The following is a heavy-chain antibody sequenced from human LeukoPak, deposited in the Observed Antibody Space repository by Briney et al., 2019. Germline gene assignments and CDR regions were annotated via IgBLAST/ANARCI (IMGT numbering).Heavy chain of an antibody. CDR2: INAGNGNT. J-gene: IGHJ4*02. CDR3: ARGRLTDYGDYAY. CDR1: GYTFTSYA. D-gene: IGHD4-17*01. V-gene: IGHV1-3*01. Sequence: ASVKVSCKASGYTFTSYAMHWVRQAPGQRLEWMGWINAGNGNTKYSQKFQGRVTITRNTSISTAYMELSSLRSEDTAVYYCARGRLTDYGDYAYWGQGTLVTVSS.